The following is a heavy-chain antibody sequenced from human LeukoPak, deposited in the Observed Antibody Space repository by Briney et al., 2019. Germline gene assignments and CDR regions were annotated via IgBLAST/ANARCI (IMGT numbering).Heavy chain of an antibody. Sequence: ASVKVSCKASGYTFTSYYMHWVRQAPGQGLEWMGIINPSGGSTSYAQKFQGRVTMTRDTSTSTVYMELSSLRSEDTAVYYCARSLGGAFHYYYGMDVWGQGTTVTVSS. CDR3: ARSLGGAFHYYYGMDV. J-gene: IGHJ6*02. V-gene: IGHV1-46*01. CDR2: INPSGGST. D-gene: IGHD3-16*01. CDR1: GYTFTSYY.